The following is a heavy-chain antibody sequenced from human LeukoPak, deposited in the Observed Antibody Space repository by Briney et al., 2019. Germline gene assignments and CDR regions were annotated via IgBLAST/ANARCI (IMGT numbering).Heavy chain of an antibody. D-gene: IGHD1-1*01. Sequence: GGSLRLSCAASGFTFSNAWMSWVRQAPGKGLEWVSVIYSGGSTDYADSVKGRFTFSRDNSKNTLYLQMNSLRAEDTAVYHCARGPAGYNWGQGTLVTVSS. CDR2: IYSGGST. J-gene: IGHJ4*02. CDR3: ARGPAGYN. CDR1: GFTFSNAW. V-gene: IGHV3-53*01.